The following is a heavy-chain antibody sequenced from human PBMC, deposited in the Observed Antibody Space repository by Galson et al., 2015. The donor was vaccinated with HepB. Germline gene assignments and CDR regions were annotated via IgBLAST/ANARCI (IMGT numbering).Heavy chain of an antibody. CDR2: VTYSGSV. CDR1: SGSMKSYY. CDR3: ARTTPPSNRAWPYFDS. Sequence: ETLSLTCSVSSGSMKSYYWSWIRQPPGKRLEWISYVTYSGSVKYNPSLESRLTTPIDTSKNQFSLNLRSVRAADTAMYFCARTTPPSNRAWPYFDSWGQGILVTVSS. D-gene: IGHD1-14*01. J-gene: IGHJ4*02. V-gene: IGHV4-59*08.